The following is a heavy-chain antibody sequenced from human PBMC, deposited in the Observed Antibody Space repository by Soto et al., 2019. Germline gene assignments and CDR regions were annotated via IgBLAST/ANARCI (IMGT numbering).Heavy chain of an antibody. J-gene: IGHJ6*03. V-gene: IGHV3-48*01. CDR2: ISSGSSTI. Sequence: GGSLRLSCAASGISFSTYAMNWVRQAPGKGLEWVSYISSGSSTIYYAESVKGRFTISRDNAKKSLFLQMNSLRAEDTAVYYCAVDFYYMDVWGKGTTVTVSS. CDR1: GISFSTYA. CDR3: AVDFYYMDV.